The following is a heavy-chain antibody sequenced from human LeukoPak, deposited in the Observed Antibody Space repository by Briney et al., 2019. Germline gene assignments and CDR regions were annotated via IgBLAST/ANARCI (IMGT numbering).Heavy chain of an antibody. D-gene: IGHD3-16*01. Sequence: SETLSLTCAVYGGSFSDNNWNWIRQPPGKGLEWIGEINPTGSTNYNPSLKSRVTISVDTPKNQFSLKLSSVTAADTAVYYCARAGTPLQDYGWGHWYFDLWGRGTLVTVSS. V-gene: IGHV4-34*01. CDR3: ARAGTPLQDYGWGHWYFDL. J-gene: IGHJ2*01. CDR1: GGSFSDNN. CDR2: INPTGST.